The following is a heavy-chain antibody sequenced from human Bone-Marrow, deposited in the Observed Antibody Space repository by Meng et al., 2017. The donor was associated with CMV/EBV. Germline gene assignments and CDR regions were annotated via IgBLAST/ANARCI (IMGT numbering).Heavy chain of an antibody. J-gene: IGHJ6*02. CDR2: INPSGGST. V-gene: IGHV1-46*01. CDR3: ARGSRNPPESWGHLDYYYYYGMDV. D-gene: IGHD3-16*01. CDR1: GYTFTSYY. Sequence: ASVKVSCKASGYTFTSYYMHWVRQAPGQGLEWMGIINPSGGSTSYAQKFQGRVTMTRDTSTSTVYMELSSLRSEDTAVYYCARGSRNPPESWGHLDYYYYYGMDVWGQGTTVTVSS.